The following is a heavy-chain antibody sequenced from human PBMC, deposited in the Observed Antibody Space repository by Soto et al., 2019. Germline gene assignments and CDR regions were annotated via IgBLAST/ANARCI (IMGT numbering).Heavy chain of an antibody. CDR2: IYYSWST. Sequence: SETLSLTCTVSGGSISSYYWSWIRQPPGQGLEWIGYIYYSWSTTFNPSLKCRVTMSIDTSKNQLSLKLSSVTSADTAVYYCARVAGDGYNLYGEFKYWGELTLVTVCS. CDR3: ARVAGDGYNLYGEFKY. CDR1: GGSISSYY. V-gene: IGHV4-59*01. J-gene: IGHJ4*02. D-gene: IGHD5-12*01.